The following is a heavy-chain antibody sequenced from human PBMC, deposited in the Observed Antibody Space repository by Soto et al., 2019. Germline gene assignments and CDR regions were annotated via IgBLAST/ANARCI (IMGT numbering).Heavy chain of an antibody. CDR3: ARVRGGSSWLGNWFDP. CDR2: INHSGST. CDR1: GGSFSGYY. Sequence: QVQLQQWGAGLLKPSETLSLTCAVYGGSFSGYYWSWIRQPPGKGLEWIGEINHSGSTNYNPSLKSRVTISVDTSKNQFSLKLSSVTAADTAVYYCARVRGGSSWLGNWFDPWGQGTLVTVSS. D-gene: IGHD6-13*01. J-gene: IGHJ5*02. V-gene: IGHV4-34*01.